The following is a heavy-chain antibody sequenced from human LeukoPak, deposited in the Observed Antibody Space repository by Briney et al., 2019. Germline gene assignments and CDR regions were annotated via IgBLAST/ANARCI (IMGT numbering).Heavy chain of an antibody. CDR3: ARDYYDSSGYYYDYYYYGMDV. V-gene: IGHV1-18*01. CDR1: GYTFTSYG. J-gene: IGHJ6*02. D-gene: IGHD3-22*01. Sequence: ASVKVSCKASGYTFTSYGISWVRQAPGQGLEWMGWISAYNGNTNYAQKLQGRVTMTTDTSTSTAYMELRSLRSEDTAVYYCARDYYDSSGYYYDYYYYGMDVWGQGTTVTVSS. CDR2: ISAYNGNT.